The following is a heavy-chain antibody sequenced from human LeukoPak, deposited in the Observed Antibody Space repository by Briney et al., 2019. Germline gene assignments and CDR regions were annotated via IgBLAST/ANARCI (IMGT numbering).Heavy chain of an antibody. Sequence: PSETLSLTCTVSGGSISSYYWSWIRQPPGKGLEWIGYIYYSGSTNYNPSLKSRVTISVDTSKNQCSLKLTSVTAADTAVYYCARHSSGMFTYWGQGTLVTVSS. CDR1: GGSISSYY. D-gene: IGHD1-26*01. V-gene: IGHV4-59*08. J-gene: IGHJ4*02. CDR2: IYYSGST. CDR3: ARHSSGMFTY.